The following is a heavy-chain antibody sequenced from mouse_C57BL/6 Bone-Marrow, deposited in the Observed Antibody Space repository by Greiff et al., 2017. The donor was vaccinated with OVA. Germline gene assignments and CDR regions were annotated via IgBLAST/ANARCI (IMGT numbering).Heavy chain of an antibody. V-gene: IGHV1-64*01. CDR1: GYTFTSYW. D-gene: IGHD2-4*01. CDR2: IHPNSGST. CDR3: ARSRSIYYDYEFAY. Sequence: VQLQQPGAELVKPGASVKLSCKASGYTFTSYWMHWVKQRPGQGLEWIGMIHPNSGSTNYNEKFKSKATLTVDKSSSTAYMQLSSLTSEDSAVYYCARSRSIYYDYEFAYWGQGTLVTVSA. J-gene: IGHJ3*01.